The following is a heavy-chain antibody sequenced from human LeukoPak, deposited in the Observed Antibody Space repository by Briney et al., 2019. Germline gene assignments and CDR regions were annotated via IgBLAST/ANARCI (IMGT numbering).Heavy chain of an antibody. CDR1: GFTFSSYW. CDR2: IKQDGSEK. D-gene: IGHD4-17*01. Sequence: GGSLRLSCAASGFTFSSYWMSWVRQAPGKGLEWVANIKQDGSEKYYVDSVKGRFTTSRDNAKNSLYLQMNSLRAEDTAVYYCARANYGDYVGYWGQGTLVTVSS. J-gene: IGHJ4*02. V-gene: IGHV3-7*03. CDR3: ARANYGDYVGY.